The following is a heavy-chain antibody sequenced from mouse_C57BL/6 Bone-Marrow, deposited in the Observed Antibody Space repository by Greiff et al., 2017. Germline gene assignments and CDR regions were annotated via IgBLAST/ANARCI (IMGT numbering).Heavy chain of an antibody. CDR2: IDPSDSYT. Sequence: VQLQQPGAELVMPGASVKLSCKASGYTFTSYWMHWVKQRPGQGLEWIGEIDPSDSYTNYNQKFKGKSTLTVDKSSSTAYMQHSSLTSEDSAVYYCARGVLLDYLDYWGQGTTLTVSS. V-gene: IGHV1-69*01. CDR3: ARGVLLDYLDY. D-gene: IGHD6-1*01. CDR1: GYTFTSYW. J-gene: IGHJ2*01.